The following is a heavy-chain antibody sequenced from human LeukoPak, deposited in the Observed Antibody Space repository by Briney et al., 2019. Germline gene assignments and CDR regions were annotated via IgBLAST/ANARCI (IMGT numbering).Heavy chain of an antibody. Sequence: GASVKVSCKASGYTFTSYDINWVRQATGQGLEWMGWMNPNSGNAGYAQKFQGRVTMTRNTSISTAYMELSSLRSEDTAVYYCARGPLRGDFNYNWFDPWGQGTLVTVSS. V-gene: IGHV1-8*01. D-gene: IGHD2-21*02. J-gene: IGHJ5*02. CDR2: MNPNSGNA. CDR1: GYTFTSYD. CDR3: ARGPLRGDFNYNWFDP.